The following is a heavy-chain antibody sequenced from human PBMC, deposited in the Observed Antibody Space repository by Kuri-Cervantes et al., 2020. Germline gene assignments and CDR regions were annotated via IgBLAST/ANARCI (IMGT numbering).Heavy chain of an antibody. CDR3: ANQGSCSSTSCHAFDI. Sequence: GGSLRLSCAASGFTFSSYGMRWVRQAPGKGLEWVAVISYDGSNKYYADSVKGRFTISRDNSKNTLYLQMNSLRAEYTAVYYCANQGSCSSTSCHAFDIWGQGTMVTVSS. J-gene: IGHJ3*02. D-gene: IGHD2-2*01. V-gene: IGHV3-30*18. CDR2: ISYDGSNK. CDR1: GFTFSSYG.